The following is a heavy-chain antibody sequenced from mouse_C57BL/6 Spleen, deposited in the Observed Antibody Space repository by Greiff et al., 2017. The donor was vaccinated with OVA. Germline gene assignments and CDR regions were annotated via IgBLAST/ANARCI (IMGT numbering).Heavy chain of an antibody. V-gene: IGHV1-22*01. J-gene: IGHJ2*01. Sequence: VQLKESGPELVKPGASVKMSCKASGYTFTDYNMHWVKQSHGKSLEWIGYINPNNGGTSYNQKFKGKATLTVNKSSSTAYMELRSLTSEDSAVYYCANYYYGSSLFDYWGQGTTLTVSS. D-gene: IGHD1-1*01. CDR1: GYTFTDYN. CDR2: INPNNGGT. CDR3: ANYYYGSSLFDY.